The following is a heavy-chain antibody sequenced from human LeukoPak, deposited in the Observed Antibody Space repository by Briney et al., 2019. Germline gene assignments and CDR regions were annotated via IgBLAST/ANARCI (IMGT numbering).Heavy chain of an antibody. CDR3: ARGPPHYYDSSGYYP. V-gene: IGHV1-8*01. CDR1: GYTFTSYV. CDR2: MNANSGNT. J-gene: IGHJ5*02. D-gene: IGHD3-22*01. Sequence: ASVKVSCKASGYTFTSYVINCVRQATGQGLEWMGWMNANSGNTGYAQKLQGRVTMTRDTSISTAYMELSSVRSEGTGVYYCARGPPHYYDSSGYYPRGERTLVTASS.